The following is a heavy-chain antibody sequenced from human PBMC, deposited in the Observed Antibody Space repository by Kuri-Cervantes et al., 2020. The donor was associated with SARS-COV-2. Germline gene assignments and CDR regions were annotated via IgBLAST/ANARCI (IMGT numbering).Heavy chain of an antibody. CDR2: IYSGGST. D-gene: IGHD3-22*01. Sequence: GESLKLSRAAPGFTVSSNYMSWVRQAPGKGLEWVSVIYSGGSTYYADSVKGRFTISRDNSKNTLYLQMNSLRAEDTAVYYCAREAYNYYYDSSGYLLGGAFDIWGQGTMVTVSS. V-gene: IGHV3-53*01. CDR1: GFTVSSNY. CDR3: AREAYNYYYDSSGYLLGGAFDI. J-gene: IGHJ3*02.